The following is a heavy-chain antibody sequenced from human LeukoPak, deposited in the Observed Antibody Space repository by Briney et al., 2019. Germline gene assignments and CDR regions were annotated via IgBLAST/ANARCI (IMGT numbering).Heavy chain of an antibody. CDR1: GGSFSGYY. J-gene: IGHJ3*02. V-gene: IGHV4-34*01. CDR2: INHSGST. CDR3: ARKPDAFDI. Sequence: SETLSLTCAVYGGSFSGYYWSWIRQPPGKGLEWIGEINHSGSTNYNPSLKSRVTISVDTSKNQFSLKLSSVTAADTAVHYCARKPDAFDIWGQGTMVTVSS.